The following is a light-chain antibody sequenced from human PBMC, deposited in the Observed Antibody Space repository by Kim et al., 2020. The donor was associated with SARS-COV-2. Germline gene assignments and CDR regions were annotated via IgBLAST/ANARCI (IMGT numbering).Light chain of an antibody. J-gene: IGLJ3*02. CDR1: SIDVGGYNY. CDR3: SSYAGSSSLL. CDR2: AVT. V-gene: IGLV2-11*01. Sequence: GQAVTIARTGTSIDVGGYNYVSWYQLHPGKAPKLMIYAVTERPSGVPGRFSGSKSGNTAFLTISGLQAEDEADYYCSSYAGSSSLLFGGGTKVTVL.